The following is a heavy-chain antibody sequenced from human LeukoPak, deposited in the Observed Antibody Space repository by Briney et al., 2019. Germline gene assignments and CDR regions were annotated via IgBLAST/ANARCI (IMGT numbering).Heavy chain of an antibody. V-gene: IGHV4-34*01. CDR3: ASNGLDTAMVTGY. CDR2: INHSGST. Sequence: SETLSLTCAVYGGSFSGYYWSWIRQPPGKGLEWIGEINHSGSTNYNPSLKSRVTISVDTSKNQFSLKLSSVTAADTAVYYCASNGLDTAMVTGYWGQGTLVTVSS. D-gene: IGHD5-18*01. J-gene: IGHJ4*02. CDR1: GGSFSGYY.